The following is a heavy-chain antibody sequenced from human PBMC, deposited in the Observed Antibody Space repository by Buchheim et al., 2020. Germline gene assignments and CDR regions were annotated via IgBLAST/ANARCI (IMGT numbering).Heavy chain of an antibody. V-gene: IGHV3-74*01. CDR1: GFTFSGYW. D-gene: IGHD4-17*01. CDR2: INSDGGST. CDR3: ARGHYGDYGRGYYTMDV. Sequence: EVQLVESGGGLVQPGGSLRLSCAASGFTFSGYWMHWVRQAPGKGLVWVSRINSDGGSTTYADSVKGRFTISRDNAKNALYLQMNSLRVEDTAVYYCARGHYGDYGRGYYTMDVWGQGTT. J-gene: IGHJ6*02.